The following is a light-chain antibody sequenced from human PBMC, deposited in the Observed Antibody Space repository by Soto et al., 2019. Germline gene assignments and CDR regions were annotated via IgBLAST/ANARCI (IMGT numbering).Light chain of an antibody. CDR1: TGTVTSGHS. V-gene: IGLV7-43*01. J-gene: IGLJ2*01. CDR2: STD. CDR3: LLYYDGAVV. Sequence: QAVVTQEPSLTVSPGGTVTLTCASSTGTVTSGHSPNWLQQKPGQAPRALIYSTDTRHSWTPARFSGSLLGGKAALTLSGVQPEDEAEYYCLLYYDGAVVFGGGTKLTVL.